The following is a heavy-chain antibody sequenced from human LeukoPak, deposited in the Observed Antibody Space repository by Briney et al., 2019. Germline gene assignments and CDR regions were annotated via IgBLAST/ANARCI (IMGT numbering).Heavy chain of an antibody. CDR2: ISGSGGST. J-gene: IGHJ4*02. CDR1: GFTFNTYG. CDR3: AKYNGDALYYFDY. V-gene: IGHV3-23*01. Sequence: GRSLRLSCAASGFTFNTYGMNWVRQAPGKGLEWVSAISGSGGSTYYADSVKGRFTISRDNSKNTLYLQMNSLRAEDTAVYYCAKYNGDALYYFDYWGQGTLVTVSS. D-gene: IGHD4-17*01.